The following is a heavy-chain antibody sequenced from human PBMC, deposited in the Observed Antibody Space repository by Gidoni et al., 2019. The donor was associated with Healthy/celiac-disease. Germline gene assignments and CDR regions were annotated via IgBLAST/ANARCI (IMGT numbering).Heavy chain of an antibody. Sequence: EVQLLESGGGLVQPGGSLRLSCAASGFTFRRYAMSWVRQAPGKGLEWVSAISGSGGSTYYADSVKGRFTISRDNSKNTLYLQMNSLRAEDTAVYYCAKQVVPAAIPFDSVSWGQGTLVTVSS. V-gene: IGHV3-23*01. D-gene: IGHD2-2*01. J-gene: IGHJ4*02. CDR1: GFTFRRYA. CDR3: AKQVVPAAIPFDSVS. CDR2: ISGSGGST.